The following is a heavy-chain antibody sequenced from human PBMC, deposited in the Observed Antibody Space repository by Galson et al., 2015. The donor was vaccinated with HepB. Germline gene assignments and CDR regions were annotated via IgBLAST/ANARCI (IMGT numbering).Heavy chain of an antibody. CDR1: GYTFTSYG. CDR2: IIPMFGTA. D-gene: IGHD1-26*01. Sequence: SVKVSCKASGYTFTSYGISWVRQAPGQGLEWMGGIIPMFGTANYAQKFQGRVTITADEYMSTVYMELSSLRSEDTAVYYCARVGRGDAFDIWGQGTMVTVSS. CDR3: ARVGRGDAFDI. J-gene: IGHJ3*02. V-gene: IGHV1-69*13.